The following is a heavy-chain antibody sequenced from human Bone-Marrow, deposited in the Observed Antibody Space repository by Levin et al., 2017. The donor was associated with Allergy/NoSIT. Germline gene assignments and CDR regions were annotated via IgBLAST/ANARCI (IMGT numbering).Heavy chain of an antibody. D-gene: IGHD6-19*01. J-gene: IGHJ4*02. Sequence: GGSLRLSCAASGFTFSSYWMSWVRQAPGKGLEWVANIKQDGSEKYYVDSVKGRFTISRDNAKNSLYLQMNSLRAEDTAVYYCARERQGIAVAGTRTPHGPIVYWGQGTLVTVSS. CDR3: ARERQGIAVAGTRTPHGPIVY. V-gene: IGHV3-7*01. CDR1: GFTFSSYW. CDR2: IKQDGSEK.